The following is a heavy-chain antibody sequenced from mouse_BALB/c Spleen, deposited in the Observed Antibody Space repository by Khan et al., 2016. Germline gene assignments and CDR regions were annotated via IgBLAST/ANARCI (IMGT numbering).Heavy chain of an antibody. Sequence: VQLQESGPGLVAPSQSLSITCTVSGFSLTSYGVHWVRQPPGKGLEWLGVIWAGGSTNYNSALMSRLSISNDNSKSQVFLKMNSLQTDDTAMYYCARDVITTVVDYYYAMDYWGQGTSVTVSS. CDR3: ARDVITTVVDYYYAMDY. CDR1: GFSLTSYG. J-gene: IGHJ4*01. CDR2: IWAGGST. D-gene: IGHD1-1*01. V-gene: IGHV2-9*02.